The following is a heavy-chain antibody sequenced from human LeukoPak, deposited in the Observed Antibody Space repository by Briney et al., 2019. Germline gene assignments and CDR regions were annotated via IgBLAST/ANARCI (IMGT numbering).Heavy chain of an antibody. Sequence: GGSLRLSCAASGFTFSSYSMNWVRQARGKGLEWVSSISSSSSYIYYADSVKGRFTISRDNSKNTLYLQMNSLRAEDTAVYYCARPPGRAFDIWGQGTMVTVSS. CDR2: ISSSSSYI. J-gene: IGHJ3*02. CDR1: GFTFSSYS. CDR3: ARPPGRAFDI. V-gene: IGHV3-21*01. D-gene: IGHD2-15*01.